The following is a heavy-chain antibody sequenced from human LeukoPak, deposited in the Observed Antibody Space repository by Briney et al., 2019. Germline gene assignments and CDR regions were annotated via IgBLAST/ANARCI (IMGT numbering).Heavy chain of an antibody. CDR3: ARQPGKYGSGSYPYYYYGMDV. J-gene: IGHJ6*02. CDR2: IYYSGST. D-gene: IGHD3-10*01. CDR1: GGSISSGDNY. V-gene: IGHV4-30-4*01. Sequence: SQTLSLTCTVSGGSISSGDNYWSWIRQPPGKGLEWIGYIYYSGSTYYNPSLKSRVTISVDTSKNQFSLKLSSVTAADTAVYYCARQPGKYGSGSYPYYYYGMDVWGQGTTVTVSS.